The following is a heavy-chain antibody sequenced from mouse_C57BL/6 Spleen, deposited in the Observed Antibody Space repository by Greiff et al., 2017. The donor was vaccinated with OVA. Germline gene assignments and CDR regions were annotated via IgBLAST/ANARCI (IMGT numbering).Heavy chain of an antibody. CDR2: IDPSDSYT. J-gene: IGHJ2*01. CDR3: ARRDYGSSYFDY. CDR1: GYTFTSYW. Sequence: QVQLQQPGAELVRPGTSVKLSCKASGYTFTSYWMHWVKQRPGQGLEWIGVIDPSDSYTNYNQKFKGKATLTVDTSSSTDYMQLSSLTSEDSAVYYCARRDYGSSYFDYWGQGTTLTVSA. V-gene: IGHV1-59*01. D-gene: IGHD1-1*01.